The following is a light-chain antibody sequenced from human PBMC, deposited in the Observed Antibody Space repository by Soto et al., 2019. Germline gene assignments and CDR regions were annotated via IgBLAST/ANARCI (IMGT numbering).Light chain of an antibody. J-gene: IGLJ2*01. CDR2: GNI. V-gene: IGLV1-40*01. CDR3: QSYDRTSVV. CDR1: SSSIGAGYD. Sequence: QSVLAQPPSVSGAPGQRVTISCTGSSSSIGAGYDVHWYQQLPGTAPKLLIYGNINRPSGVPDRFSGSKSGTSASLAITGLQAEDEADYYCQSYDRTSVVFGGGTKRTVL.